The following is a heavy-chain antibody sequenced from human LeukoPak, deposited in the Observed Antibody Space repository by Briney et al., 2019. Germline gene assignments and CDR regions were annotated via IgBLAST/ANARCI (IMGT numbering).Heavy chain of an antibody. CDR2: ISGSGGST. CDR1: GITFSSYA. Sequence: GGSLRLSCAASGITFSSYAMSWVRQAPGKGLEWVSAISGSGGSTYYADSVKGRFTISRDNSKNTLYLQMNSLRAEDTAVYYCAKDNGDYYDSSGYYPEFDYWGQGTLVTVSS. D-gene: IGHD3-22*01. J-gene: IGHJ4*02. CDR3: AKDNGDYYDSSGYYPEFDY. V-gene: IGHV3-23*01.